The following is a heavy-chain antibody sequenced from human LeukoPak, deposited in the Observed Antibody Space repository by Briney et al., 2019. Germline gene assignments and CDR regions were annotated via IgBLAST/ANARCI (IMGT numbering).Heavy chain of an antibody. CDR1: RFTFSSYS. CDR3: AKNYGSGSSVKYYYYMDV. Sequence: PGGSLRLSCAASRFTFSSYSMNWVRQAPGKGLEWVSSISSSSSYIYYADSVKGRFTISRDNAKNSLYLQMNSLRAEDSAVYYCAKNYGSGSSVKYYYYMDVWGKGTTVTVSS. D-gene: IGHD3-10*01. J-gene: IGHJ6*03. CDR2: ISSSSSYI. V-gene: IGHV3-21*04.